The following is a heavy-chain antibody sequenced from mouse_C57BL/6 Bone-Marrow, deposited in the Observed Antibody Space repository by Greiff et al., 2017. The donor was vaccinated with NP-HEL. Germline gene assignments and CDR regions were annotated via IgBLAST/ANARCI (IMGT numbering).Heavy chain of an antibody. CDR3: ARFYYYGSSSYFDV. CDR1: GFTFSDYG. V-gene: IGHV5-17*01. J-gene: IGHJ1*03. Sequence: EVQGVESGGGLVKPGGSLKLSCAASGFTFSDYGMHWVRQAPEKGLEWVAYISSGSSTIYYADTVKGRFTISRDNAKNTLFLQMTSLRSEDTAMYYCARFYYYGSSSYFDVWGTGTTVTVSS. CDR2: ISSGSSTI. D-gene: IGHD1-1*01.